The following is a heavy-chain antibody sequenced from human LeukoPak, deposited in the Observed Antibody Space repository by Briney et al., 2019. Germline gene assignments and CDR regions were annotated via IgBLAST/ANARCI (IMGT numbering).Heavy chain of an antibody. CDR3: ARESSVGAHKAFDY. CDR2: IKSDGRST. J-gene: IGHJ4*02. CDR1: GHTFSRYW. D-gene: IGHD1-26*01. Sequence: QPGGSLRLSCAASGHTFSRYWMHWVRQAPGKGLVWVSRIKSDGRSTSYADSVKGRFTISRDNAKNTLYMQMNSLKAEDTAVYYCARESSVGAHKAFDYGGQGTLVTVSS. V-gene: IGHV3-74*01.